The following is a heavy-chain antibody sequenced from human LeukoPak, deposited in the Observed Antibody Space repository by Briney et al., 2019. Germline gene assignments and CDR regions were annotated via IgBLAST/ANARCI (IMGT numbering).Heavy chain of an antibody. D-gene: IGHD6-19*01. CDR2: ISFSVNTK. Sequence: GGSLRLSCAASGFTFSSYSMDWVRQAPGKGLEWVSYISFSVNTKYYGDSVKGRFTISRDNAKNSLYLHMDSLRAEDTAVYYCARGAYSSGWAYFDHWGQGTLVTVSS. CDR1: GFTFSSYS. CDR3: ARGAYSSGWAYFDH. V-gene: IGHV3-48*04. J-gene: IGHJ4*02.